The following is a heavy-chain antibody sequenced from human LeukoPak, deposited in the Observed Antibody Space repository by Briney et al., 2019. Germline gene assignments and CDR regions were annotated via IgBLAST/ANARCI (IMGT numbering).Heavy chain of an antibody. D-gene: IGHD1-26*01. J-gene: IGHJ4*02. Sequence: HPGGSLRLSCAVSGFAFSSLAMHWVRQAPGKGLEWVAVISYDGSNKYYADSVKGRFTISRDNFKNTLYLQMNSLRAEDTAVYYCAKDKDVVGAAYYFDYWGQGTLVTVSS. V-gene: IGHV3-30*04. CDR1: GFAFSSLA. CDR3: AKDKDVVGAAYYFDY. CDR2: ISYDGSNK.